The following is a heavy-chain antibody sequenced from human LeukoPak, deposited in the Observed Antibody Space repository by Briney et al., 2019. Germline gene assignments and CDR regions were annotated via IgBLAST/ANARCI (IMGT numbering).Heavy chain of an antibody. Sequence: PGGSLRLSCAASGFTFSSYWMSWVRQAPGKGLEWVANIKQDGSEKYYVDSVKGRFTISRDNAKNSLYLQMNSLRAEDTAVYYCAREISVTRVYFDYWGQGTLVTVSS. CDR2: IKQDGSEK. D-gene: IGHD3-10*01. CDR1: GFTFSSYW. V-gene: IGHV3-7*01. CDR3: AREISVTRVYFDY. J-gene: IGHJ4*02.